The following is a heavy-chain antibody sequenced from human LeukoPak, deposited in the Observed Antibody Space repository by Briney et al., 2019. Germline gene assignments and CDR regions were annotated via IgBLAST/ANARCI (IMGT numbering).Heavy chain of an antibody. CDR2: IYYSGST. D-gene: IGHD2-2*01. J-gene: IGHJ5*02. CDR1: GGSISSYY. Sequence: SETLSLTCTVSGGSISSYYWSWIRQPPGKGLGWIGYIYYSGSTNYNPSLTSRVTISVDTSKNQFSLKLSSVTAADTAVYYCAGVIVVVPAAISWFDPWGQGTLVTVSS. V-gene: IGHV4-59*01. CDR3: AGVIVVVPAAISWFDP.